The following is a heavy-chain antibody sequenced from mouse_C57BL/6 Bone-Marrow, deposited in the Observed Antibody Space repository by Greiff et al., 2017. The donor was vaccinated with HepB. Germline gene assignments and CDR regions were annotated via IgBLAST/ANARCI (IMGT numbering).Heavy chain of an antibody. CDR1: GYTFTSYW. D-gene: IGHD2-4*01. CDR3: ARVDYYDYPY. CDR2: IDPSDSYT. Sequence: VQLQQPGAELVMPGASVKLSCKASGYTFTSYWMHWVKQRPGQGLEWIGEIDPSDSYTNYNQKFKGKSTLTVDKSSSTAYMQLSSLTSEDSAVYYCARVDYYDYPYWGQGTTLTVSS. V-gene: IGHV1-69*01. J-gene: IGHJ2*01.